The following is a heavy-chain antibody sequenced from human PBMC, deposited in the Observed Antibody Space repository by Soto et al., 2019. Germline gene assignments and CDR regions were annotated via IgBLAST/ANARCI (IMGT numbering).Heavy chain of an antibody. D-gene: IGHD3-22*01. CDR2: ISGSGDDT. CDR3: ANRFGSGYSSAFDV. Sequence: LRLSCGAPGLTFGGYAMTWVRQAPGKGLEWVSTISGSGDDTYYAGSVKGRFIISRDNSKNTLFLLIKSLSAEDTSVYHCANRFGSGYSSAFDVWGQGTMLTGSS. J-gene: IGHJ3*01. CDR1: GLTFGGYA. V-gene: IGHV3-23*01.